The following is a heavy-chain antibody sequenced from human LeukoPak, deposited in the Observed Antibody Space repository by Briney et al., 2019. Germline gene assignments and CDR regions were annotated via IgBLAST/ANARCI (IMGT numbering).Heavy chain of an antibody. D-gene: IGHD4-11*01. CDR3: ARGPPVSPDAFDI. V-gene: IGHV1-46*01. J-gene: IGHJ3*02. Sequence: ASVKVSCKASGYTFTGYYMHWVRQAPGQGPEWMGIINPSGGSTSYAQKFQGRVTMTRDTSTSTVYMELSSLRSEDTAMYYCARGPPVSPDAFDIWGQGTMVTVSS. CDR2: INPSGGST. CDR1: GYTFTGYY.